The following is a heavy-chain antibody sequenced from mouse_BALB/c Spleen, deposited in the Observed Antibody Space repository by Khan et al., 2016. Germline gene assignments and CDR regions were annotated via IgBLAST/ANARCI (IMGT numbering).Heavy chain of an antibody. J-gene: IGHJ2*01. V-gene: IGHV3-2*02. Sequence: EVKLEESGPGLVKPSQSLSLTCTVTGYSITSDYAWNWIRQFPGNKLEWMGYISYSGSTSYNPSLKSRISITRDTSKNQFFLQLNSVTTEDTATYYCASHYGNFFDYWGQGTTLTVSS. CDR3: ASHYGNFFDY. D-gene: IGHD2-1*01. CDR1: GYSITSDYA. CDR2: ISYSGST.